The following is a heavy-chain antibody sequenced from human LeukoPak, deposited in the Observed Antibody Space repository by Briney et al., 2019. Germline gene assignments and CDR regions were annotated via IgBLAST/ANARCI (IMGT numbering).Heavy chain of an antibody. CDR3: ARDSFIAAAASDY. D-gene: IGHD6-13*01. V-gene: IGHV3-21*01. CDR2: ISSSSSYI. Sequence: GGSLRLSCAASGFTFSSYSMNWVRQAPGKGLEWVSSISSSSSYIYYADSVKGRFTISRDNAKNSLYLQMNSLRAEDTAVYYCARDSFIAAAASDYWGLGTLVTVSS. CDR1: GFTFSSYS. J-gene: IGHJ4*02.